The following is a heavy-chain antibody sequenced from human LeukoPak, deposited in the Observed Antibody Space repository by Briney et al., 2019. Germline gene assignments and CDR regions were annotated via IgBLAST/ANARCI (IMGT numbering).Heavy chain of an antibody. Sequence: GGSLRLSCAASGFTFSTYAMSWVRQAPGKGLEWVSYISGDGNAKHYTDSVKGRFTISRDNAKNALYLQMNSLRAEDTAVYFCARDYVYAFDYWGQGTLVTVSS. CDR3: ARDYVYAFDY. CDR2: ISGDGNAK. CDR1: GFTFSTYA. V-gene: IGHV3-48*01. D-gene: IGHD2/OR15-2a*01. J-gene: IGHJ4*02.